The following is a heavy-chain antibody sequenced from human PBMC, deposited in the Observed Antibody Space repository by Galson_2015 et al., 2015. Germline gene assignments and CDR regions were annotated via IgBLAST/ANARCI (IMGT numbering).Heavy chain of an antibody. CDR2: ISGSGGGT. D-gene: IGHD3/OR15-3a*01. J-gene: IGHJ4*02. CDR1: GFTFSSYI. V-gene: IGHV3-23*01. Sequence: SLRLSCAASGFTFSSYIMSWVRQAPGRGLEWVSAISGSGGGTYYADSVKGRFTISRDSSKNTLYLQMNSLRAEDTAVYYCAKMISGSFDYWGQATLVTVSS. CDR3: AKMISGSFDY.